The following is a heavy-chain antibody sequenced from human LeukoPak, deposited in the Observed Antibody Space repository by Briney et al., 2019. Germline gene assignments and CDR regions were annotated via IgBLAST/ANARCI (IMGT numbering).Heavy chain of an antibody. V-gene: IGHV3-48*03. CDR3: ARGRQYIAAAGGPDY. J-gene: IGHJ4*02. CDR2: ISSSGSTI. D-gene: IGHD6-13*01. CDR1: GFTFSTYP. Sequence: GGSLRLSCVASGFTFSTYPMHWVRQAPGKGLEWVSYISSSGSTIYYAASVKGRFTISRDNAKNSLYLQMNSLRAEDTAVYYCARGRQYIAAAGGPDYWGQGTLVTVSS.